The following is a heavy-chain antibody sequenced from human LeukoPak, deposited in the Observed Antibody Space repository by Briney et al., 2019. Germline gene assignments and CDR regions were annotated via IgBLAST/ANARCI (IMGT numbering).Heavy chain of an antibody. CDR3: ARDVRYFDFWSGYYIFDP. Sequence: ASVKVSCKASGYTFTGYYMHWVRQAPGQGLEWMGWINPNSGGTNYAQKFQGRVTMTRDTSISTAYMELSRQRSDDTAAYYCARDVRYFDFWSGYYIFDPWGQGTLVTVSS. D-gene: IGHD3-3*01. CDR1: GYTFTGYY. J-gene: IGHJ5*02. CDR2: INPNSGGT. V-gene: IGHV1-2*02.